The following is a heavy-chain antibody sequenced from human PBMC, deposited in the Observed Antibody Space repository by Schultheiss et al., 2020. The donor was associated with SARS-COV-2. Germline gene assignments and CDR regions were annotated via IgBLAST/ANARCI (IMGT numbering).Heavy chain of an antibody. V-gene: IGHV3-33*08. CDR1: GFTFSSYS. Sequence: GGSLRLSCAASGFTFSSYSMNWVRQAPGKGLEWVAVIWYDGSNKYYADSVKGRFTISRDNSKNTLYLQMNSLRAEDTAVYYCARRGDNWGYGMDVWGQGTTVTVSS. CDR3: ARRGDNWGYGMDV. CDR2: IWYDGSNK. D-gene: IGHD7-27*01. J-gene: IGHJ6*02.